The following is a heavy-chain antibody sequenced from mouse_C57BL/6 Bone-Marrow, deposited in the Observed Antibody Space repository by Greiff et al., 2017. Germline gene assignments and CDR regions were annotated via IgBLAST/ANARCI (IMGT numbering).Heavy chain of an antibody. CDR2: ISNGGGST. J-gene: IGHJ3*01. Sequence: EVKLMESGGGLVQPGGSLKLSCAASGFTFSDYYMYWVRQTPEKRLEWVAYISNGGGSTYYPDTVKGRFTISRDNAKNTLYLQMSRLKSEDTAMYYCARLYYYGSSAWFAYWGQGTLVTVSA. CDR3: ARLYYYGSSAWFAY. CDR1: GFTFSDYY. V-gene: IGHV5-12*01. D-gene: IGHD1-1*01.